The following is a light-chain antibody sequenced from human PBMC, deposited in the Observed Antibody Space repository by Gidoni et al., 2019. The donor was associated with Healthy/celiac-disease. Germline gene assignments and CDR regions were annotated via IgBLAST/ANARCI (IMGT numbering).Light chain of an antibody. Sequence: DSQMTQSPSSLSASVGDRVTIACRARQSISSYLNWYQHQPGKAPKLLIYAASSLQSGVPSSFSGSGSGTDFPLTISSLQPEYFVTYYCQQSYSTLGFGQGTKLEIK. V-gene: IGKV1-39*01. J-gene: IGKJ2*03. CDR3: QQSYSTLG. CDR1: QSISSY. CDR2: AAS.